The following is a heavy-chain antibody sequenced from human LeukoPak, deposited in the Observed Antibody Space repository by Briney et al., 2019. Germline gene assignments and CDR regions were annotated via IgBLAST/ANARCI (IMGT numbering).Heavy chain of an antibody. CDR3: ASSGVIEYQLLGVYYFDY. CDR2: FDPEDGET. V-gene: IGHV1-24*01. D-gene: IGHD2-2*01. CDR1: GYTLTELS. Sequence: ASVKVSCKVSGYTLTELSMHWVRQAPGKGLEWMGGFDPEDGETIYAQKFQGRVTITADKSTSTAYMELSSLRSEDTAVYYCASSGVIEYQLLGVYYFDYWGQGTLVTVSS. J-gene: IGHJ4*02.